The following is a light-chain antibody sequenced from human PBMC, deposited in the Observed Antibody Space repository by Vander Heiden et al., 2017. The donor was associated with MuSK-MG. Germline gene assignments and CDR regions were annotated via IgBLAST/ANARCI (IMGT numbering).Light chain of an antibody. CDR2: DDS. CDR3: HVGDNSSEHAV. V-gene: IGLV3-21*02. CDR1: NIGSKS. Sequence: SYALTQPPSVSVAPGQTARITCGGNNIGSKSVHWYQQKPGQAPVLVVYDDSDRPSGIPERFSGSNSGNTATLTISRVEAGDEADYHCHVGDNSSEHAVFGGGTKLTVL. J-gene: IGLJ2*01.